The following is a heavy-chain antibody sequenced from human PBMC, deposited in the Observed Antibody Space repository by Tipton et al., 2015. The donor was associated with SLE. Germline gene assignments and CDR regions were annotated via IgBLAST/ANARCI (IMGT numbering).Heavy chain of an antibody. V-gene: IGHV1-18*01. J-gene: IGHJ4*02. CDR2: ISTRNGDT. D-gene: IGHD3-10*02. CDR1: GYTFMNFD. CDR3: ARECSGTGCLDY. Sequence: QSGAEVMKPGASVKVSCKASGYTFMNFDISWVRQAPGQGLEWMGWISTRNGDTKYAQRFQGRVSMTTDTSTSTTYMALRSPRSDDTAIYYCARECSGTGCLDYWGQGTLVTVSS.